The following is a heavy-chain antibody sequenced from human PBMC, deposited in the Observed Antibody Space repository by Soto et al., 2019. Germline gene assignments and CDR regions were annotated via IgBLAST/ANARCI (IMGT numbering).Heavy chain of an antibody. V-gene: IGHV3-7*03. CDR3: ASSKVGATTEALDI. Sequence: GGSLRLSCAASGFTFSSYWMSWVRQAPGKGLEWVANIKQDGSEKYYVDSVKGRFTISRDNAKNSLYLQMNSLRAEDSAVYYWASSKVGATTEALDIWGQGTMVPVSS. D-gene: IGHD1-26*01. J-gene: IGHJ3*02. CDR2: IKQDGSEK. CDR1: GFTFSSYW.